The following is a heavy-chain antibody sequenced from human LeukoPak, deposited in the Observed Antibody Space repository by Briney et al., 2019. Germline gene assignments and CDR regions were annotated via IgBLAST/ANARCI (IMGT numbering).Heavy chain of an antibody. CDR1: GFTFGDYD. V-gene: IGHV3-49*03. CDR3: TRVTATTVTIGPPKI. J-gene: IGHJ4*02. CDR2: IRSKAYGGTT. D-gene: IGHD4-17*01. Sequence: GGSLRLSCTASGFTFGDYDMSWFRQAPGKGLEWVGFIRSKAYGGTTEYAASVKGRFTISRDDSKSIAYLQMNSLKTEDTAVYYCTRVTATTVTIGPPKIWGQGTLVTVSS.